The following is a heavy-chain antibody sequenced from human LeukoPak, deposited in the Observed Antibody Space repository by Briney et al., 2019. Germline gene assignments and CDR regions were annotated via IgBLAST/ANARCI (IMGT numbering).Heavy chain of an antibody. J-gene: IGHJ6*04. V-gene: IGHV3-64*01. CDR3: AGLGITMIGGV. CDR1: GFTFSSYA. CDR2: ISSDGGNT. D-gene: IGHD3-10*02. Sequence: PGGSLRLSCATSGFTFSSYAMHWVRQAPGKGLEYVSSISSDGGNTYYANSVKGRFTISRDNSKNTLYLQMGSLRAEDTAVYYCAGLGITMIGGVWGKGTTVTISS.